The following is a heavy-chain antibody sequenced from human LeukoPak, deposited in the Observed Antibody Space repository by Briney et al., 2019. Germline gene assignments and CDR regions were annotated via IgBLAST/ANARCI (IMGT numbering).Heavy chain of an antibody. CDR1: GYTFINYY. Sequence: ASVKVSCNSSGYTFINYYMHWVRQAPGQGLEWMGIINPSGGSAYYTQKFQGRVTMTSDVSTSTFHMELSSLRSEDTAVYYCARPVDTASLVNWGQGTLVTVSS. D-gene: IGHD5-18*01. V-gene: IGHV1-46*01. CDR2: INPSGGSA. CDR3: ARPVDTASLVN. J-gene: IGHJ4*02.